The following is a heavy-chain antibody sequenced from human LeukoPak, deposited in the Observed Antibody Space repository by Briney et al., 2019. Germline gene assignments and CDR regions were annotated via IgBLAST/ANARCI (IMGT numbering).Heavy chain of an antibody. CDR2: IYYIGTT. Sequence: SETLSLTCTVSRGSISSTSYNWGWIRQPPGKGLEWIASIYYIGTTFSNPSLKSRVTIAVDTSKNQFSLKLSSVTTADTAVYYCAREGYSSTSLDSWGQGTLVTVSS. V-gene: IGHV4-39*02. CDR1: RGSISSTSYN. D-gene: IGHD6-6*01. J-gene: IGHJ4*02. CDR3: AREGYSSTSLDS.